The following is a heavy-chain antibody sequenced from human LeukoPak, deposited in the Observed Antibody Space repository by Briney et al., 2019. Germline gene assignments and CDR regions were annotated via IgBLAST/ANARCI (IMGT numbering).Heavy chain of an antibody. CDR3: ARDLELRGGFDY. J-gene: IGHJ4*02. CDR1: GDSISSGGYY. V-gene: IGHV4-31*03. CDR2: IYYRGST. D-gene: IGHD1-7*01. Sequence: PSQTLSLTCTVSGDSISSGGYYWSWIRQHPGKGLEWIGHIYYRGSTYHNPSLRSRVSVSIVTSMNQFSLKLSSVTAADTAIYYCARDLELRGGFDYWGQGTLVTVSS.